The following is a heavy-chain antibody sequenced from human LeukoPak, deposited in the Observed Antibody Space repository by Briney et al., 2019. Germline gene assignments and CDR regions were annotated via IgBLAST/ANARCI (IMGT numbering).Heavy chain of an antibody. V-gene: IGHV3-23*01. D-gene: IGHD3-10*01. CDR1: GFTFSSFA. Sequence: GGSLRLSCAASGFTFSSFAMNWVRQAPGKGLEWVSTMSGDATSTYYADSVEGRFTISRDNSKNTLYLQMNSLRDEDTAVYYCARGRGLTLSYHYFDYWGQGTLVTVSS. CDR3: ARGRGLTLSYHYFDY. CDR2: MSGDATST. J-gene: IGHJ4*02.